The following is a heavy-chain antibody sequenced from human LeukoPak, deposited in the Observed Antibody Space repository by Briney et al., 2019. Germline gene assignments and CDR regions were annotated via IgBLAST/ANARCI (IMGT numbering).Heavy chain of an antibody. V-gene: IGHV4-31*03. J-gene: IGHJ4*02. CDR2: IYYSGST. CDR1: GGSISNGDHY. Sequence: TSETLSLTCTVSGGSISNGDHYWSWIRQHPGKGLEWIGYIYYSGSTYYNPSLKSRVTISVDTSKNQFSLKLSSVTAADTAVYYCARVPVYYDSSGYPFDYWGQGTLVTVSS. D-gene: IGHD3-22*01. CDR3: ARVPVYYDSSGYPFDY.